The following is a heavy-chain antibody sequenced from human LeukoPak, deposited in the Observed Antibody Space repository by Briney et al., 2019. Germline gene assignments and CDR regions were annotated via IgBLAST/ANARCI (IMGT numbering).Heavy chain of an antibody. CDR2: IFYSGST. CDR1: GGSISSSSYY. V-gene: IGHV4-39*01. D-gene: IGHD6-19*01. Sequence: SETLSLTCTVSGGSISSSSYYWGWIRQPPGKGLEWIGSIFYSGSTYYNPSLKSRFTISVDTSKNQFSLKLNSVTAADSAVHYCARQTYTSGWYPYFQQWGQGTLVTVSS. J-gene: IGHJ1*01. CDR3: ARQTYTSGWYPYFQQ.